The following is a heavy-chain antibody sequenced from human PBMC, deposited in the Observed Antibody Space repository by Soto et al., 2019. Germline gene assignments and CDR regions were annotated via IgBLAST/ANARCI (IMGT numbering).Heavy chain of an antibody. CDR2: ISLYSDGT. D-gene: IGHD2-2*01. J-gene: IGHJ5*02. CDR3: ARVVPGAEAWFGP. V-gene: IGHV1-18*01. Sequence: ASVKVSCKTSGYTFSNYGFTWVRQAPGRPLEWLGWISLYSDGTNYAQKFQGRVSMTTDTSTTTAYMELRSLRSDDTAVYYCARVVPGAEAWFGPWGQGTLVTVSS. CDR1: GYTFSNYG.